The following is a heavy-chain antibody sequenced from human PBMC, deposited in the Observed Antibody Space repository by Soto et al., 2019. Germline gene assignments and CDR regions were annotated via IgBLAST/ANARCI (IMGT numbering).Heavy chain of an antibody. CDR1: GGSISSSGYY. J-gene: IGHJ4*02. Sequence: QLQLQESGPGLVKPSETLSLTCTVSGGSISSSGYYWGWIRQPPGKGPEWIGSIYYSGSTYYNPYLRSRVSLSVDTSKNQFSLKLSSVIAADTAVYYCARDTSGYYGIDYWGQGTLVTVSS. D-gene: IGHD3-22*01. CDR3: ARDTSGYYGIDY. V-gene: IGHV4-39*02. CDR2: IYYSGST.